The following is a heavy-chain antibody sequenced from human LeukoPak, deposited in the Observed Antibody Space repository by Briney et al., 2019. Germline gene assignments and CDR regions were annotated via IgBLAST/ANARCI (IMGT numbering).Heavy chain of an antibody. CDR3: ASQSATFGGVIVRASDI. V-gene: IGHV4-34*01. CDR2: INDSGSV. J-gene: IGHJ3*02. Sequence: PSETLSLTCGVYGGSFSGYYWSWIRQAPEKGLEWIGEINDSGSVNYNPSLKSRVTISVDTSKNQFSLKLSSVTAADTAVYYCASQSATFGGVIVRASDIWGQGTMVTVSS. D-gene: IGHD3-16*02. CDR1: GGSFSGYY.